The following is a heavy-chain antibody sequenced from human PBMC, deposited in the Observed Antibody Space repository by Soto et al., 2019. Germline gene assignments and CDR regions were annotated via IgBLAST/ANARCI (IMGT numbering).Heavy chain of an antibody. Sequence: QEQLVESGGGVVQPGTSLRLSCAASGITFSNYGFHWVRQAPGKGLEWVAVIWYDGTTKFYYDSVKGRFTISRDNSKRTLFLQMNSLRVEDTALYYCATVDNYYGSVFWGQGTLVTVSS. CDR1: GITFSNYG. V-gene: IGHV3-33*01. CDR3: ATVDNYYGSVF. CDR2: IWYDGTTK. J-gene: IGHJ4*02. D-gene: IGHD3-10*01.